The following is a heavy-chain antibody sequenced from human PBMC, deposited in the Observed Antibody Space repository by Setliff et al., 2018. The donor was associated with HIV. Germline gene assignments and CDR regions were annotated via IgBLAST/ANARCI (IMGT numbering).Heavy chain of an antibody. J-gene: IGHJ5*02. CDR3: ARALYGDYGGDVNWLDP. D-gene: IGHD4-17*01. Sequence: ASVKVSCKASGYSFINYGISWVRQAPGQGLEWMGWINTNSGSPTYAQAFTGRFVFSVDTSVTTAYLEISSLKTEDTAIYYCARALYGDYGGDVNWLDPWGQGTLVTVSS. CDR2: INTNSGSP. V-gene: IGHV7-4-1*02. CDR1: GYSFINYG.